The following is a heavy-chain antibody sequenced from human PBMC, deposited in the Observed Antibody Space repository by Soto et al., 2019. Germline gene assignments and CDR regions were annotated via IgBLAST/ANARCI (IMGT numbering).Heavy chain of an antibody. CDR1: GDSFSSYY. CDR3: AALDGALDY. D-gene: IGHD3-10*01. CDR2: IFHTGNT. V-gene: IGHV4-59*01. J-gene: IGHJ4*02. Sequence: SETLSLTCTVSGDSFSSYYWTWIRQPPGKRLEWVAYIFHTGNTNYNPSLKSRVTKSVDTSKNQFSLKLRSVTPADTAVYYCAALDGALDYWGPGTLVTVSS.